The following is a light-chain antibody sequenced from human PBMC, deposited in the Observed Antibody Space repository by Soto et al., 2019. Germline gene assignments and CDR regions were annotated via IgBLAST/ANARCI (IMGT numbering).Light chain of an antibody. CDR2: KAS. CDR1: QSISSW. CDR3: QQYNSYSLMYT. Sequence: DIQMTQSPSTLSASVGDRITVTCRASQSISSWLARYQQKPGKAPKLLIYKASSLESGVPSRFSGSGSGTEFTLIISSLQPADFATYYCQQYNSYSLMYTFGQGTKLEIK. V-gene: IGKV1-5*03. J-gene: IGKJ2*01.